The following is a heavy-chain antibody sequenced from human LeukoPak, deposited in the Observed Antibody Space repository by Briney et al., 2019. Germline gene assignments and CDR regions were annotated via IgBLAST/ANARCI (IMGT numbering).Heavy chain of an antibody. Sequence: GGSLRLSCAASGFTFSSYSMNWVRQAPGKGLEWVSSISSSSSYIYYADSVKGRFTISRDNAKNSLYLQMNSLRAKDTAVYYCARDLGYDFWSGYPGDAFDIWGQGTMVTVSS. CDR3: ARDLGYDFWSGYPGDAFDI. D-gene: IGHD3-3*01. CDR2: ISSSSSYI. J-gene: IGHJ3*02. V-gene: IGHV3-21*01. CDR1: GFTFSSYS.